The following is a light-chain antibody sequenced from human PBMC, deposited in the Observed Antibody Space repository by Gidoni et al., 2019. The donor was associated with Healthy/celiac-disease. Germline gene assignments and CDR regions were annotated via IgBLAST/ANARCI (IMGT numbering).Light chain of an antibody. Sequence: EIVLTQSPGTLSLSPGERATLSCRASQSVSRSYLAWYQQKPGQAPRRLIYGAASRATGIPDRFSGSGSGTDFTLTISRREPEDFAVYYCQQYCSSPKTFGQGTKVEIK. V-gene: IGKV3-20*01. J-gene: IGKJ1*01. CDR3: QQYCSSPKT. CDR1: QSVSRSY. CDR2: GAA.